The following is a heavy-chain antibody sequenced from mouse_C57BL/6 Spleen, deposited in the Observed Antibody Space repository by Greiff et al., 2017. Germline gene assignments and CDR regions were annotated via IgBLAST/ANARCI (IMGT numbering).Heavy chain of an antibody. V-gene: IGHV1-55*01. CDR1: GYTFTSYW. D-gene: IGHD1-1*01. Sequence: QVHVKQPGAELVKPGASVKMSCKASGYTFTSYWITWVKQRPGQGLEWIGDIYPGSGSTNYNEKFKSKATLTVDTSSSTAYMQLSSLTSEDSAVYYCARRVITTVVSPFDYWGQGTTLTVSS. CDR2: IYPGSGST. J-gene: IGHJ2*01. CDR3: ARRVITTVVSPFDY.